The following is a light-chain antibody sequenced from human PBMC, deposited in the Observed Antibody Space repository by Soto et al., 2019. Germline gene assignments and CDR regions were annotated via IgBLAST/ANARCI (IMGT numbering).Light chain of an antibody. V-gene: IGKV1-27*01. CDR2: AAS. Sequence: ILMTQSPSSLSAFAGDRFTITCRASQDIGNFLAWYQQKPGKVPELLIYAASTLQSGVPSRFSGSGSGTDFTLTISSLQPEDVATYYCQKCKVAPFTFGGGTKVDIK. CDR3: QKCKVAPFT. CDR1: QDIGNF. J-gene: IGKJ4*01.